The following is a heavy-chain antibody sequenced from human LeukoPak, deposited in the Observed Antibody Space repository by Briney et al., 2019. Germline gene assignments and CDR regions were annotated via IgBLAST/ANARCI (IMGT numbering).Heavy chain of an antibody. Sequence: SETLSLTCTVSGGSISSSSYYWGWIRQPPGKGLEWIGYIYYSGSTNYNPSLKSRVTISVDTSKNQFSLKLSSVTAADTAVYYCARASSVGRYYYGMDVWGQGTTVTVSS. CDR1: GGSISSSSYY. J-gene: IGHJ6*02. CDR3: ARASSVGRYYYGMDV. CDR2: IYYSGST. D-gene: IGHD6-6*01. V-gene: IGHV4-61*05.